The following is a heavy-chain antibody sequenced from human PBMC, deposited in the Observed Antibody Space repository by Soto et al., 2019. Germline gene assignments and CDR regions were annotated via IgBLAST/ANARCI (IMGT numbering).Heavy chain of an antibody. CDR2: IYWDDDK. CDR3: AQGRAEWAYFDF. CDR1: GFSLNTDEVS. Sequence: QITLRESGPTLVRPTQTLTLTCTFSGFSLNTDEVSVSWIRQPPGKAPEWLALIYWDDDKRYKPSLKNRVTIPKDPSKNQAVLTMSNMSPVDTAMYYCAQGRAEWAYFDFWGQGTPVTVSS. V-gene: IGHV2-5*02. J-gene: IGHJ4*02. D-gene: IGHD1-26*01.